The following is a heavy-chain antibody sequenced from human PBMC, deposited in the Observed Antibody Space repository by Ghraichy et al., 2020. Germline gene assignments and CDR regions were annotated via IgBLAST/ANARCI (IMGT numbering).Heavy chain of an antibody. V-gene: IGHV3-48*02. CDR1: GFTFSSYN. D-gene: IGHD4-17*01. J-gene: IGHJ3*02. Sequence: GGSLRLSCAASGFTFSSYNMNWVRQAPGKGLEWVSYITSSSSTIHYADSVKGRFTISRDNAKNSLYLQMNSLRDEDTAVYYCAGRQTTGDAFDIWGQGTMVTVSS. CDR3: AGRQTTGDAFDI. CDR2: ITSSSSTI.